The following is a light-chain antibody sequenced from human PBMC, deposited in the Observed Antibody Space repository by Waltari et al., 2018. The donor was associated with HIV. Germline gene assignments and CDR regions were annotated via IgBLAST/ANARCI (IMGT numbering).Light chain of an antibody. Sequence: QSALTQPASVSASPGQSIKISCIGTSNDVGDYNHVSWYQQQPDKAPRLMVYDVTNRPPGVSPRFSGSKSGNTASLAISGLQAEDKAIYYCASYRYSSRTYVFGTGTTVTVL. V-gene: IGLV2-14*03. J-gene: IGLJ1*01. CDR1: SNDVGDYNH. CDR3: ASYRYSSRTYV. CDR2: DVT.